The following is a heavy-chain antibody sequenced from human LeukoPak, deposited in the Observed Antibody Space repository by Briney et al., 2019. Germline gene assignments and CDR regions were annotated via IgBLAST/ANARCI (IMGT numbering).Heavy chain of an antibody. D-gene: IGHD6-6*01. J-gene: IGHJ4*02. CDR2: ISAYNGNT. Sequence: ASVKVSCKASGYTFTSYGISWVRQAPGQGLEWMGWISAYNGNTNYAQKLQGRVTMTTDTSTSTAYMELRGLRSDDTAVYYCARAPQLSSSSFLQDYWGQGTLVTVSS. CDR1: GYTFTSYG. V-gene: IGHV1-18*01. CDR3: ARAPQLSSSSFLQDY.